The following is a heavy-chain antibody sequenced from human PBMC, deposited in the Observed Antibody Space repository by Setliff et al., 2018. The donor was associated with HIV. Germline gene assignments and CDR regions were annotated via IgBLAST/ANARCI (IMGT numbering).Heavy chain of an antibody. CDR2: INSDGSNS. V-gene: IGHV3-74*01. Sequence: GGSLRLSCAASGFNLKSYWMHWVRQVPGKGLVWVSRINSDGSNSNYADSVKGRFTISRDNAKNTLYLQMNSLIAEDTAVYYCARANDYGGNFGGHFDYWGQGALVTVSS. J-gene: IGHJ4*02. CDR3: ARANDYGGNFGGHFDY. D-gene: IGHD4-17*01. CDR1: GFNLKSYW.